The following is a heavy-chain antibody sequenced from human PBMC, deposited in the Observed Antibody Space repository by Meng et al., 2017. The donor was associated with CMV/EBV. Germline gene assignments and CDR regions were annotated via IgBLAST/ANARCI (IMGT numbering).Heavy chain of an antibody. V-gene: IGHV3-23*03. CDR3: AKDNPELDY. Sequence: LSLTCAASGFTFSSYAMSWVRQAPGKGLEWVSVIYSGGSSTYYADSVKGRFTISRDNSKNTLYLQMNSLRAEDTAVYYCAKDNPELDYWGQGTLVTVSS. D-gene: IGHD1-14*01. J-gene: IGHJ4*02. CDR1: GFTFSSYA. CDR2: IYSGGSST.